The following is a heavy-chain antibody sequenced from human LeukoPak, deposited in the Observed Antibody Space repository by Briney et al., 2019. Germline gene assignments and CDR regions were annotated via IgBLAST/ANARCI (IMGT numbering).Heavy chain of an antibody. V-gene: IGHV1-2*02. Sequence: ASVKVSCKASGYTFTGYYMHWVRQAPGQGLEWMGWINPNSGGTNYAQKFQGRVTMTRDTSISTAYMELSRLRSDDTAVYYCASSAVAGTEKADYFDYWGQGTLVTVSS. D-gene: IGHD6-19*01. CDR1: GYTFTGYY. CDR3: ASSAVAGTEKADYFDY. CDR2: INPNSGGT. J-gene: IGHJ4*02.